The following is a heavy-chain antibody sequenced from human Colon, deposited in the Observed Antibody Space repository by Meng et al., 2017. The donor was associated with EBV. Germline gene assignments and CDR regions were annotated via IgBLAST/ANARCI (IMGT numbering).Heavy chain of an antibody. CDR2: IYYRGST. CDR3: ARAVYSSGWYGAYYVDY. Sequence: GDLRGAGAGLVKPAELLSSLCSDSGGAVSSGSDYWSWIRQPPGKGLEWIGYIYYRGSTNYHPSLQSRVTISVDMSKNQFSLKLSSVTAADTAVYYCARAVYSSGWYGAYYVDYWGQGTLVTVSS. CDR1: GGAVSSGSDY. J-gene: IGHJ4*02. V-gene: IGHV4-61*01. D-gene: IGHD6-19*01.